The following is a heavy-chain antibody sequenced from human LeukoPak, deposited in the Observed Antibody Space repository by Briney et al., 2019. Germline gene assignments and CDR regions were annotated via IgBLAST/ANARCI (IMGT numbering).Heavy chain of an antibody. CDR3: AKDGRITMVRGVYFDY. D-gene: IGHD3-10*01. V-gene: IGHV3-21*04. J-gene: IGHJ4*02. CDR1: GFTFSSYS. CDR2: ISSSSSYI. Sequence: GGSLRLSCAASGFTFSSYSMNWVRQAPGKGLEWVSSISSSSSYIYYADSVKGRFTISRDNSKNTLYLQMNSLRAEDTAVYYCAKDGRITMVRGVYFDYWGQGTLVTVSS.